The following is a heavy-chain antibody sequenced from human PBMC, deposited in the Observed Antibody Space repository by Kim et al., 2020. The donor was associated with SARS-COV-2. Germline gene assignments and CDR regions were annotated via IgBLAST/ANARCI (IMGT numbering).Heavy chain of an antibody. V-gene: IGHV3-15*01. CDR1: GLRFSNAW. CDR2: IKSKTDGGTM. J-gene: IGHJ4*02. CDR3: TTGTRPY. D-gene: IGHD3-10*01. Sequence: GGSLRLSCAASGLRFSNAWMSWVRQAPGKGLEWIGRIKSKTDGGTMDYIAPVEGRFTISRDDSKNTLYLQMNSLKTEDTAVYYCTTGTRPYWGQGTLVTVSS.